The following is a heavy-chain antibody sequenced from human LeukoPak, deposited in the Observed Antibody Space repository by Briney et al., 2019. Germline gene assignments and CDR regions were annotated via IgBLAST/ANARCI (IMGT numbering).Heavy chain of an antibody. CDR3: ARYYYDSSGYDY. CDR2: IYYSGST. J-gene: IGHJ4*02. V-gene: IGHV4-30-4*08. CDR1: GGSISSGDYY. Sequence: SQTLSLTSTVSGGSISSGDYYWSWIRQPPGKGLEWIGYIYYSGSTYYNPSLKSRVTISVDTSKNQFSMKLSSVTAADTAVYYCARYYYDSSGYDYWGQGTLVTVSS. D-gene: IGHD3-22*01.